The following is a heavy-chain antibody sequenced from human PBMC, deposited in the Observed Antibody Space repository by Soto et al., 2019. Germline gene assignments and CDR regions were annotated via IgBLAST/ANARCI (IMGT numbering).Heavy chain of an antibody. D-gene: IGHD3-10*01. J-gene: IGHJ4*02. CDR3: ARSRTMVRGVNNWYYFDY. CDR2: INHSGST. CDR1: GGSFSGYY. V-gene: IGHV4-34*01. Sequence: SETLSLTCAVYGGSFSGYYWSWIRQPPGKGLEWIGEINHSGSTNYNPSLKSRVTISVDTSKNQFSLKLSSVTAADTAVYYCARSRTMVRGVNNWYYFDYWGQGTLVTVSS.